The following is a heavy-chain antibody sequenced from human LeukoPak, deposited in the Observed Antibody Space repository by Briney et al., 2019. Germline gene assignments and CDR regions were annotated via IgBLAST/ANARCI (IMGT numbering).Heavy chain of an antibody. CDR2: INPNSGGT. CDR3: ARDPGAQIYAGTLANDY. J-gene: IGHJ4*02. D-gene: IGHD6-13*01. Sequence: ASVNVSCKASGYTFTGYYMHWMRQAPGQRLEWMGWINPNSGGTNYAQKFQGRVTMTRDTSISTAYMELSRLRSDDTAVYYCARDPGAQIYAGTLANDYWGQGTLVTVSS. CDR1: GYTFTGYY. V-gene: IGHV1-2*02.